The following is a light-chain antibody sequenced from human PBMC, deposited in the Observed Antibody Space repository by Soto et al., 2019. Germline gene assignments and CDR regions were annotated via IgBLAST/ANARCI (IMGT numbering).Light chain of an antibody. CDR1: KLVGSS. V-gene: IGKV3-15*01. Sequence: EAVMNQSPYTLSPSPGERASLSCGASKLVGSSMAWYHQKPGQPPRLLIYGASTRAAGVPARFSGSGSGTEFTLTISSLQSEESVVYYCPQYNNWPVTFGEGTKVDI. J-gene: IGKJ4*01. CDR3: PQYNNWPVT. CDR2: GAS.